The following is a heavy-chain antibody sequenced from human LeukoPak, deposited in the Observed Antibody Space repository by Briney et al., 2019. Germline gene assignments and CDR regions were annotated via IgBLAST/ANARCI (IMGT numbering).Heavy chain of an antibody. J-gene: IGHJ3*02. D-gene: IGHD4-17*01. V-gene: IGHV4-59*12. Sequence: KPSETLSLTCTVSNDSIKDYYSNWIRQPPGKGLEWIGFISNSGSTNYNPSLKSRVTISVDTSKNQFSLKLSSVTAADTAVYYCASPGEGHAFDIWGQGTMVTVSS. CDR2: ISNSGST. CDR1: NDSIKDYY. CDR3: ASPGEGHAFDI.